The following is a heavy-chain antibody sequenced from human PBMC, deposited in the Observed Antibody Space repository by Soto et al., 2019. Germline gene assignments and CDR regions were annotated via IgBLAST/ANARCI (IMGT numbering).Heavy chain of an antibody. D-gene: IGHD3-16*02. V-gene: IGHV3-21*01. CDR3: AREMGGRMLHYDYIWGSYRYDYYYMDV. J-gene: IGHJ6*03. CDR2: ISSSSSYI. Sequence: GGSLRLSCAASGFTFSSYSMNWVRQAPGKGLEWVSSISSSSSYIYYADSVKGRFTISRDNAKNSLYLQMNSLRAEDTAVYYCAREMGGRMLHYDYIWGSYRYDYYYMDVWGKGTTVTVSS. CDR1: GFTFSSYS.